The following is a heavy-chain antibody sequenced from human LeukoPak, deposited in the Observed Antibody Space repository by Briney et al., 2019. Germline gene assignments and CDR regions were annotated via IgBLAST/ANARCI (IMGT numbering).Heavy chain of an antibody. CDR1: GFTFSSYA. CDR2: ISYDGSNK. V-gene: IGHV3-30*04. Sequence: GGSLRLSCAASGFTFSSYAMHWVRQAPGKGLEWVAVISYDGSNKYYADSVKGRFTISRDNSKNTLYLQMNSLRAEDTAIYYCARDPYNGNYGDSYYYYMDVWGKGTTVTISS. CDR3: ARDPYNGNYGDSYYYYMDV. D-gene: IGHD1-26*01. J-gene: IGHJ6*03.